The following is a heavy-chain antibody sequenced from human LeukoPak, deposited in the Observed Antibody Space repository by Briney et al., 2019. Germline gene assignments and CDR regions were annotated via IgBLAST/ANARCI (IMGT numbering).Heavy chain of an antibody. D-gene: IGHD3-22*01. V-gene: IGHV3-33*01. CDR1: EFTFSSYG. Sequence: GGSLRLSCAASEFTFSSYGMHRVRQAPGKGLEWVAVIWYDGSNKYYADSVKGRFTISRDNSKNTLYLQMNSLRAEDTAVYYCARDDHHVYYYDSSGYPGAYFDYWGQGTLVTVSS. J-gene: IGHJ4*02. CDR3: ARDDHHVYYYDSSGYPGAYFDY. CDR2: IWYDGSNK.